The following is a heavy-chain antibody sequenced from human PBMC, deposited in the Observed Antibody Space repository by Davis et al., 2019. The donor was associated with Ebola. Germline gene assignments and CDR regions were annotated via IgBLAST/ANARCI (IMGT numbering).Heavy chain of an antibody. V-gene: IGHV3-30*19. D-gene: IGHD3-3*01. CDR3: ARVFLRIGDVWSGLSFDY. CDR1: GFTFSSYG. J-gene: IGHJ4*02. Sequence: GESLKISCAASGFTFSSYGMHWVRQAPGKGLEWVAVISYDGSNKYYADSVKGRFTISRDNSNNTLYLQMNSLRAEDTAVYYCARVFLRIGDVWSGLSFDYWGQGTLVTVSS. CDR2: ISYDGSNK.